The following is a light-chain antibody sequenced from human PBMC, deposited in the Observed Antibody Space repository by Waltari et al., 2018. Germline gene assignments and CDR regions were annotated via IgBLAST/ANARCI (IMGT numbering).Light chain of an antibody. J-gene: IGKJ1*01. V-gene: IGKV3-20*01. CDR1: QSVGKY. Sequence: EVVLTQSPGTLSLSPGEGATLSCRASQSVGKYLAWYQQRPGQAPRLLIYHASIRATGIPHRFSGSGSETDFSLTISRLEPEDFAVYYCQKYRSLPATFGQGTKVEI. CDR3: QKYRSLPAT. CDR2: HAS.